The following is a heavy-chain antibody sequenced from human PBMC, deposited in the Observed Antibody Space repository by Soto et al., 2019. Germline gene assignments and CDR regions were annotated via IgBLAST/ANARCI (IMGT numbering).Heavy chain of an antibody. J-gene: IGHJ5*02. CDR2: IYYSGST. D-gene: IGHD2-2*03. V-gene: IGHV4-39*01. CDR1: GGSISSSSYY. CDR3: ARRPSGYCSSTSCYYWFDP. Sequence: TLSLTCTVSGGSISSSSYYWGWIRQPPGKGLEWIGSIYYSGSTYYNPSLKSRVAISVDTSKNQFSLKLSSVTAADTAVYYCARRPSGYCSSTSCYYWFDPWGQGTLVTVS.